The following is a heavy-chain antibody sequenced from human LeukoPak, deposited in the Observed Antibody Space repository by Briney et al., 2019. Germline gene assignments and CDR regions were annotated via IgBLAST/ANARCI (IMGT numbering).Heavy chain of an antibody. J-gene: IGHJ4*02. V-gene: IGHV3-7*03. CDR3: AKVANKQYYDILTGYSPFDY. CDR2: IKQDGSEK. Sequence: PGGSLRLSCAASGFTFSSYRMSWVRQAPGKGLEWVANIKQDGSEKYYVDSVKGRFTISRDNSKNTLYLQMNSLRAEDTAVYYCAKVANKQYYDILTGYSPFDYWGQGTLVTVSS. D-gene: IGHD3-9*01. CDR1: GFTFSSYR.